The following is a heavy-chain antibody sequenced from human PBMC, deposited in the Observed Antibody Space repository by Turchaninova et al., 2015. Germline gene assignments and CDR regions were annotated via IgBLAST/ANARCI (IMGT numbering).Heavy chain of an antibody. J-gene: IGHJ6*03. CDR1: GGSISSYY. Sequence: QVQLQESGPGLVKPSETLSLTCTVSGGSISSYYWSWIRQPPGKGLEWIGYIYYSGSTNYNPALKSRVTISVDTPKNRCARKLSSVTAADTGVYYWAMRVEQQLGAFYYYYYMDVWGKGTTVTVSS. CDR2: IYYSGST. CDR3: AMRVEQQLGAFYYYYYMDV. V-gene: IGHV4-59*08. D-gene: IGHD6-13*01.